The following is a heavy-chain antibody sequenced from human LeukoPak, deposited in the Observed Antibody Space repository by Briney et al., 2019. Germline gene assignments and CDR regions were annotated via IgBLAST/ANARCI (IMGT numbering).Heavy chain of an antibody. CDR1: GASISSGGTF. CDR3: ARVTFISAGVDGVGWFFT. D-gene: IGHD2-8*02. V-gene: IGHV4-31*03. Sequence: SETLSLTCTVSGASISSGGTFWTWIRQHPGKGLEWIAYISDSGSTYYHPSLKSRGTISEDTSKNQFSLKVTSVTAADTAVYYCARVTFISAGVDGVGWFFTWGQGTLVTVSS. CDR2: ISDSGST. J-gene: IGHJ5*02.